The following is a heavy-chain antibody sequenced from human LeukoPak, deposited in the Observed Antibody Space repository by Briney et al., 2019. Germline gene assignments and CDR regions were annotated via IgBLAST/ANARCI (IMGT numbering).Heavy chain of an antibody. CDR1: GFTFSSYG. Sequence: PGGSLRLSCAASGFTFSSYGMHWVRQAPGKGLEWVAVISYDGSNKYYADSVKGRFTISRDNSKNTLYLQMNSLRAEDTAVYYCAKSLYGGFDYWGQGTLVTVSS. D-gene: IGHD3-16*01. V-gene: IGHV3-30*18. J-gene: IGHJ4*02. CDR3: AKSLYGGFDY. CDR2: ISYDGSNK.